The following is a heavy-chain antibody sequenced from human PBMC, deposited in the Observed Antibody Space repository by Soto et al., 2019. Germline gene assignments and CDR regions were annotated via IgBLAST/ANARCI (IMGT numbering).Heavy chain of an antibody. J-gene: IGHJ6*02. CDR2: IWYDXXXT. V-gene: IGHV3-33*01. CDR3: XXXXXXXXXXTYYYHGMDV. Sequence: QVQLVESGGGVVQPGKSLRLSCEASGFTFSSYGMHWVRQAPGKGLEWVAVIWYDXXXTXHADSVRGRFTISRDTSKXXXXXXXXXXXXXXXXXXXXXXXXXXXXXXTYYYHGMDVWGRGTTVTVSS. CDR1: GFTFSSYG.